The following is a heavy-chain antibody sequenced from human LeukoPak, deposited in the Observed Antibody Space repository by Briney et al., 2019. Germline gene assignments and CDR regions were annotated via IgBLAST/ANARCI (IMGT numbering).Heavy chain of an antibody. CDR3: AREGIAAAGTPIYYYYGMDV. CDR2: IIPILGIA. V-gene: IGHV1-69*04. Sequence: ASVKVSRKASGGTFSSYAISWVRQAPGQGLEWMGRIIPILGIANYAQKFQGRVTITADKSTSTAYMELSSLRSEDTAVYYCAREGIAAAGTPIYYYYGMDVWGQGTTVTVSS. CDR1: GGTFSSYA. D-gene: IGHD6-13*01. J-gene: IGHJ6*02.